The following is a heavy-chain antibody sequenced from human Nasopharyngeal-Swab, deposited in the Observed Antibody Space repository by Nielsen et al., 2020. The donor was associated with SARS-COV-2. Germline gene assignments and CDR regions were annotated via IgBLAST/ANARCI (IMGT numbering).Heavy chain of an antibody. D-gene: IGHD6-19*01. CDR2: IYYNGNT. V-gene: IGHV4-39*01. Sequence: SETLSLTCTVSGDSIAYSTFYWGWIRQPPGKGLEWIGNIYYNGNTYQNPSLKSRLTISVDKSKNQFSLQLSSVTAADTAVYYCASGKLAVAGIGFYHYGMDVWGQGTTVTVSS. CDR1: GDSIAYSTFY. J-gene: IGHJ6*02. CDR3: ASGKLAVAGIGFYHYGMDV.